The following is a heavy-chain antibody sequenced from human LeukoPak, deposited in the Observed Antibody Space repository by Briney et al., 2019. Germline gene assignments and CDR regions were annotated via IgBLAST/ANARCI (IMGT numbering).Heavy chain of an antibody. D-gene: IGHD3-22*01. V-gene: IGHV5-10-1*01. CDR2: IDPSDSHT. Sequence: GESLKISCRGSGYRFASYWISWVRQMPGKGLEWMGRIDPSDSHTNYSPSFQGHVTISGDKSISTAYLQWSSLKASDTAMYYCARQYHYDSSGYPYAFEIWGQGTMVTVSS. CDR1: GYRFASYW. J-gene: IGHJ3*02. CDR3: ARQYHYDSSGYPYAFEI.